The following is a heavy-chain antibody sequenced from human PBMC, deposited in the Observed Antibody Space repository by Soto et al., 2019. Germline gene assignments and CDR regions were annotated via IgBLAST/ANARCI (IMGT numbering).Heavy chain of an antibody. D-gene: IGHD3-10*01. V-gene: IGHV3-48*02. CDR1: GFTFSSYS. Sequence: EVQLVESGGGLVQPGGSLRLSCAASGFTFSSYSMNWVRQAPGKGLEWVSYISSSSSTIYYADSVKGRFTISRDNAKNSLYLQMNSLRDEETAVYYCARDRASPYYYGSGSYYYYGMDVWGQGTTVTVSS. J-gene: IGHJ6*02. CDR2: ISSSSSTI. CDR3: ARDRASPYYYGSGSYYYYGMDV.